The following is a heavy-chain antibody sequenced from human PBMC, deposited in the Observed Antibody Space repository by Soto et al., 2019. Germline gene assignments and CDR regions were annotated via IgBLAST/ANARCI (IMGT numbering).Heavy chain of an antibody. CDR3: AKDPIGSYSWLAAIDY. CDR1: GFTFSSYA. J-gene: IGHJ4*02. CDR2: ISGSGGST. V-gene: IGHV3-23*01. Sequence: EVQLLESGGGLVQPGGSLRLSCAASGFTFSSYAMSWVRQAPGKGLEWVAAISGSGGSTYYADSVQGRFTISRDNSKNTMYLQMNSLRAEDTAVYYCAKDPIGSYSWLAAIDYWGQGTLVTVSS. D-gene: IGHD1-26*01.